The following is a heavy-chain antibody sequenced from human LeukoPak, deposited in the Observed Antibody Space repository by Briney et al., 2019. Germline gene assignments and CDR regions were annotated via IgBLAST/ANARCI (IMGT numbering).Heavy chain of an antibody. J-gene: IGHJ4*02. CDR2: IKQDGSEK. CDR1: GFTFNNYG. CDR3: GREWAVDF. Sequence: PGRSLRLSCAASGFTFNNYGMHWVRQAPGKGLECVAIIKQDGSEKYYVNSVKGRFTISRDNAKNSLYLQMNSLRVEDTAVYYCGREWAVDFWGQGTLVTVSS. V-gene: IGHV3-7*01.